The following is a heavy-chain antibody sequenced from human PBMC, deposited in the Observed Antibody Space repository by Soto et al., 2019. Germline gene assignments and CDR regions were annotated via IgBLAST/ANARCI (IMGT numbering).Heavy chain of an antibody. CDR3: ARDLDSSGWYGGFDY. CDR1: GYTFTRYY. V-gene: IGHV1-46*01. J-gene: IGHJ4*02. Sequence: QVQLVQSGAEVKQPGASLKVSCKASGYTFTRYYMHWVRQAPGQGLEWMGIINPGGGSTSYAQKFQGRVTMTRDTSTSTVYMELSSLRSEDTAVYYCARDLDSSGWYGGFDYRGQGTLVPVSS. CDR2: INPGGGST. D-gene: IGHD6-19*01.